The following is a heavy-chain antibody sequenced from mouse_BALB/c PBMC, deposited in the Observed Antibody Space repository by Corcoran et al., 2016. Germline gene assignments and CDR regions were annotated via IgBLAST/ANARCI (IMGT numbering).Heavy chain of an antibody. D-gene: IGHD4-1*01. CDR3: ARSNDY. J-gene: IGHJ2*01. V-gene: IGHV14-3*02. CDR1: GFNIKDTS. CDR2: IDPANGNT. Sequence: EVQLQQSGAELVKPGASVKLSCTASGFNIKDTSMHWVKQRPEQGLEWIGRIDPANGNTKYDPKFQGKATITADTSSNTAYLQLSSLTSEDTAVYYCARSNDYWGQGTTLTVSS.